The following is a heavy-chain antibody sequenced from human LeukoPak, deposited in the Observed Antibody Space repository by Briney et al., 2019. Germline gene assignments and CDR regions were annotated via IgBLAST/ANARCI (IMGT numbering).Heavy chain of an antibody. V-gene: IGHV3-48*01. CDR2: ISGGSTTT. D-gene: IGHD6-19*01. CDR1: GFSFSNYG. Sequence: GGSLRLSCAPSGFSFSNYGMNWVRQAPGKGLEWVSYISGGSTTTYYADCVKGRFTISRDSAKNSLYLQMNSLRVEDTAVYYCARTWYSSGWYRFDYWGQGALVTVSS. CDR3: ARTWYSSGWYRFDY. J-gene: IGHJ4*02.